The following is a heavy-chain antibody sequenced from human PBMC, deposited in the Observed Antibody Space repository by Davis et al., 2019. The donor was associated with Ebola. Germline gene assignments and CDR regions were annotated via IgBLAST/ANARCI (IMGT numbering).Heavy chain of an antibody. J-gene: IGHJ6*03. CDR1: GFTFSSYG. CDR2: ISYDGSNK. V-gene: IGHV3-30*03. D-gene: IGHD6-13*01. CDR3: AREGQQLVLGYYYYYMDV. Sequence: GESLKISCAASGFTFSSYGMHWVRQAPGKGLEWVAVISYDGSNKYYADSVKGRFTISRDNSKNSLYLQMNSLRAEDTAVYYCAREGQQLVLGYYYYYMDVWGKGTTVTVSS.